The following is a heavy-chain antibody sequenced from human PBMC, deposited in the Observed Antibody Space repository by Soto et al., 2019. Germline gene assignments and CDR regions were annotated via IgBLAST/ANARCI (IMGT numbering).Heavy chain of an antibody. J-gene: IGHJ6*02. V-gene: IGHV3-30*18. D-gene: IGHD1-1*01. Sequence: PGGSLRLSCTVSGFTFSNAWMTWVRQAPGKGLEWVAFISYDGSEKYYADSVKGRSTISRDNSKNTLYLQMNSLRAEDTAVFYCAKAGGPTYNYYGVEVWGQGTTVTVPS. CDR3: AKAGGPTYNYYGVEV. CDR1: GFTFSNAW. CDR2: ISYDGSEK.